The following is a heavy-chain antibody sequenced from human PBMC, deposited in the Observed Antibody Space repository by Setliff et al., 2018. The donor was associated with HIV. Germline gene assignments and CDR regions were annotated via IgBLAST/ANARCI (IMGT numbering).Heavy chain of an antibody. CDR3: ARLSSGYKNWYFDL. CDR1: GGSISSYY. Sequence: SETLSLTCTVSGGSISSYYWSWIRQPPGKGLEWIGSVYYSGNTYNNPSLKSRVTISVDTSKNQFSLKLSSVTAADTAVYYCARLSSGYKNWYFDLWGRGTLVTVSS. CDR2: VYYSGNT. V-gene: IGHV4-59*05. J-gene: IGHJ2*01. D-gene: IGHD3-22*01.